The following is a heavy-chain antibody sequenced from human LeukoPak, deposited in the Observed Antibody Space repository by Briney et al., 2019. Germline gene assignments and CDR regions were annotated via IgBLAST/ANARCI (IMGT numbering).Heavy chain of an antibody. J-gene: IGHJ6*02. V-gene: IGHV3-30*04. CDR2: ISYDGSNK. D-gene: IGHD6-19*01. Sequence: PGGSLRLSCAASGFTFSSYAMHWVRQAPGKGLEWVAVISYDGSNKYYAGSVKGRFTISRDNSKNTLYLQMNSLRAEDTAVYYCARSTNLLEAGTYYGMDVWGQGTTVTVSS. CDR1: GFTFSSYA. CDR3: ARSTNLLEAGTYYGMDV.